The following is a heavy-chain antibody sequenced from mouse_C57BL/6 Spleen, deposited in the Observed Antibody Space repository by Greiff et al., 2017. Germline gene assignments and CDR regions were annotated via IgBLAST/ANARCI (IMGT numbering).Heavy chain of an antibody. V-gene: IGHV1-66*01. Sequence: VQLQQSGPELVKPGASVKISCKASGYSFTSYYIHWVKQRPGQGLEWIGWIYPGSGNTKYNEKFKGKATLTADTSSSTAYMQLSSLTSEDSAVYYCVPYYYGSSYDAMDYWGQGTSVTVSS. CDR3: VPYYYGSSYDAMDY. J-gene: IGHJ4*01. D-gene: IGHD1-1*01. CDR1: GYSFTSYY. CDR2: IYPGSGNT.